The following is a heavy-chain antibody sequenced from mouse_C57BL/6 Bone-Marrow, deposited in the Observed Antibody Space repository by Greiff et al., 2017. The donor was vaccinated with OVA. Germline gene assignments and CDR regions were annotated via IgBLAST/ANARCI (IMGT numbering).Heavy chain of an antibody. J-gene: IGHJ2*01. Sequence: QVQLQQPGAELVRPGSSVKLSCKASGYTFTSYWMHWVKQRPIQGLEWIGNIDPSDSETHYNQKFKDKATLTVDKSSSTAYMQLSSLTSEDSAVYYGARWGWDVYFDYWGQGTTLTVSS. V-gene: IGHV1-52*01. CDR3: ARWGWDVYFDY. D-gene: IGHD4-1*01. CDR2: IDPSDSET. CDR1: GYTFTSYW.